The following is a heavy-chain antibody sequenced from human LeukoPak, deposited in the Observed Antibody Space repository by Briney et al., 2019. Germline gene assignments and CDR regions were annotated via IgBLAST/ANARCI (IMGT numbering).Heavy chain of an antibody. V-gene: IGHV6-1*01. CDR2: TYYRSTWYN. D-gene: IGHD2-2*01. J-gene: IGHJ5*02. Sequence: SQTLSLTCAISGDSFSSNCVTWNWIRQSPSRGVEGLGRTYYRSTWYNDYAVCVRGRITVNPDTSKNQFSLHLNSVTPEDTAVYYCARRLTQYDCFDPWGQGILVTVSS. CDR3: ARRLTQYDCFDP. CDR1: GDSFSSNCVT.